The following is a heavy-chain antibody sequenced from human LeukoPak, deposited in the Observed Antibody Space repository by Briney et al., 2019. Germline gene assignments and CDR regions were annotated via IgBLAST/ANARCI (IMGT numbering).Heavy chain of an antibody. CDR3: ARFGLGKHIEVAGIPFDI. D-gene: IGHD6-19*01. CDR2: ISAYNGNT. CDR1: GYTVTSYA. J-gene: IGHJ3*02. Sequence: ASVKVSCKASGYTVTSYAMNWVRQAPGQGLEWMGWISAYNGNTNYAQKLQGRVTMTTDTSTSTAYMELRSLRSDDTAVYYCARFGLGKHIEVAGIPFDIWGQGTMVTVSS. V-gene: IGHV1-18*01.